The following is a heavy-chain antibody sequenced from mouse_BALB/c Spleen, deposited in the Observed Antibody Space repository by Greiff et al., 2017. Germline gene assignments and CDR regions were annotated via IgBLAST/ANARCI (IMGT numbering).Heavy chain of an antibody. J-gene: IGHJ4*01. Sequence: VKLMESGPGLVQPSQSLSITCTVSGFSLTSYGVHWVRQSPGKGLEWLGVIWSGGSTDYNAAFISRLSISKDNSKSQVFFKMNSLQANDTAIYYCARVNYPYYAMDYWGQGTSVTVSS. CDR3: ARVNYPYYAMDY. CDR1: GFSLTSYG. CDR2: IWSGGST. D-gene: IGHD2-1*01. V-gene: IGHV2-2*02.